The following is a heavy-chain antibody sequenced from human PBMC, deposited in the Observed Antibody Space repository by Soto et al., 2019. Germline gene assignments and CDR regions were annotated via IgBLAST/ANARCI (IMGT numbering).Heavy chain of an antibody. V-gene: IGHV1-69*01. D-gene: IGHD4-17*01. CDR1: GGTFSSYA. CDR2: ITPRFGTA. CDR3: ARVSSTGIDYGDYNPYWYFDL. J-gene: IGHJ2*01. Sequence: QVQLVQSGAEVKKPGSSVKVSCKASGGTFSSYAISWVRQAPGQGLECMGGITPRFGTANYAQKFQGRVTITADESTSTAYMELSSLRSEDTAVYYCARVSSTGIDYGDYNPYWYFDLWGRGTLVTVSS.